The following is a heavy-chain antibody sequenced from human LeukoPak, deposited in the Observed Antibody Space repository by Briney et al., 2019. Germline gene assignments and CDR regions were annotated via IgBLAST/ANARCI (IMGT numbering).Heavy chain of an antibody. J-gene: IGHJ5*02. Sequence: GASVKVSCKASGYTFTGYYMHWVRQAPGQGLEWMGWINPNSGGTNYAQKFQGRVTMTRDTSISTAYMELSRLRSDDTAVYYCARARRVVPAAIPGNWFDPWGQGTLVTVSP. V-gene: IGHV1-2*02. CDR3: ARARRVVPAAIPGNWFDP. D-gene: IGHD2-2*02. CDR1: GYTFTGYY. CDR2: INPNSGGT.